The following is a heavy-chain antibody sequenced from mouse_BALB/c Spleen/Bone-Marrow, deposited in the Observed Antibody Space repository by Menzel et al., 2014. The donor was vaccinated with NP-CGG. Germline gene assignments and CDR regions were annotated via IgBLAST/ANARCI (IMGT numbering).Heavy chain of an antibody. D-gene: IGHD2-14*01. CDR1: GFNIKDTY. J-gene: IGHJ1*01. V-gene: IGHV14-3*02. Sequence: LVESGAELVKPGASVKLSCTASGFNIKDTYLHWVKQRPEQGLDWIGRIDPASGNTKYDPKFQGKATITADTSSNTAYLQLSSLTSEDTAVYYCASYRYAWYFDVWGAGTTVTVSS. CDR3: ASYRYAWYFDV. CDR2: IDPASGNT.